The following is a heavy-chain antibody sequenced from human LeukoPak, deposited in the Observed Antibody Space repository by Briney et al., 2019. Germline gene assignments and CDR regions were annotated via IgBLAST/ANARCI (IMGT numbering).Heavy chain of an antibody. CDR2: ISGDGGST. CDR3: TKEGRIQLWLGGSHFDY. Sequence: PGGSLRLSCAASGFIFDDYAMHWVRQAPGKGLEWVSLISGDGGSTYYADSVKGRFTISRDNSKNSLYLQMNSLRGEDTALYYCTKEGRIQLWLGGSHFDYWGQGTLVTVSS. V-gene: IGHV3-43D*03. CDR1: GFIFDDYA. D-gene: IGHD5-18*01. J-gene: IGHJ4*02.